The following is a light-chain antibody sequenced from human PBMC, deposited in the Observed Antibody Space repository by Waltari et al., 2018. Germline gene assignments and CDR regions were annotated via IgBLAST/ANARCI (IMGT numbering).Light chain of an antibody. CDR2: DVT. J-gene: IGLJ1*01. V-gene: IGLV2-23*02. CDR1: SSAGGGYNL. Sequence: QSALTQLASVSGSPGQSTTISCTGTSSAGGGYNLVSWYQQHPGRAPKLIIYDVTERPSGVSNRFSGSKSGNTASLTISGLQAEDEADYYCCSFAGSISVFTVFGTGTTVTVL. CDR3: CSFAGSISVFTV.